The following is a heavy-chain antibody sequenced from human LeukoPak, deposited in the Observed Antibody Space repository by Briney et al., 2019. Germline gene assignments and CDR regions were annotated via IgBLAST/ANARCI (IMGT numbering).Heavy chain of an antibody. J-gene: IGHJ3*02. CDR1: GGSISNYY. D-gene: IGHD3-9*01. V-gene: IGHV4-59*01. CDR2: IYYSGST. CDR3: AREGPPNYDTI. Sequence: PSETLSLTCTVSGGSISNYYWSGIRQPPGKGLEWVGYIYYSGSTNYNPSLKSRVTISVDTSKNQFSLKLNSVTAADTAVYYCAREGPPNYDTIWGQGTMVTV.